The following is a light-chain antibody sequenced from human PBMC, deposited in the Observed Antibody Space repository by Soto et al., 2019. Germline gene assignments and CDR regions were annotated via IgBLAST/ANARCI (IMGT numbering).Light chain of an antibody. J-gene: IGKJ1*01. V-gene: IGKV2-28*01. CDR3: MQALQTPA. CDR1: QSLLHSNGYTY. CDR2: LGS. Sequence: DIVMTQSPLSLPVTPGEPASISCRASQSLLHSNGYTYLDWYLQKPGQSPQLLIYLGSNRASGVPDRFSGSGSGTDFTLKISRVEAEDVGLYYCMQALQTPAFGQGTKVDIK.